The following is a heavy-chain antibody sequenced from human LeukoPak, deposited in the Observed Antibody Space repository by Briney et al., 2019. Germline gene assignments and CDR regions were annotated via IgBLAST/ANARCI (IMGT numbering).Heavy chain of an antibody. CDR3: ARDLSGSYFWD. Sequence: PGGSLRLSCAASGFTFSSYSMNWVRQAPGKGLEWVSAISSSGRYIYYADSVKGRFTISRDSAKNSLYLQMDSLRAEDTAVYYCARDLSGSYFWDWGQGTLVTVSS. CDR1: GFTFSSYS. CDR2: ISSSGRYI. J-gene: IGHJ4*02. V-gene: IGHV3-21*01. D-gene: IGHD1-26*01.